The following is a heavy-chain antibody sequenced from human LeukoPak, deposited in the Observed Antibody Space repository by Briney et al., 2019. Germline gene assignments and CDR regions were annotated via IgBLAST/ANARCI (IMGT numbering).Heavy chain of an antibody. CDR3: ASGATAVVPAAIWEPSINWFDP. J-gene: IGHJ5*02. V-gene: IGHV4-34*01. CDR2: INHSGST. Sequence: SETLSLTCAVYGGSFSGYYWSWIRQPPGKGLEWIGEINHSGSTNYNPSLKSRVTISVDTFKNQFSLKLSSVTAADTAVYYCASGATAVVPAAIWEPSINWFDPWGQGTLVTVSS. CDR1: GGSFSGYY. D-gene: IGHD2-2*01.